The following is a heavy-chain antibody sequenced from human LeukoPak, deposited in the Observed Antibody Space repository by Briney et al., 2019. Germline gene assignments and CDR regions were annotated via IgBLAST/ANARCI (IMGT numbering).Heavy chain of an antibody. CDR2: ISYDGSNK. V-gene: IGHV3-30*14. Sequence: GGSLRLSCAASGFTFSSYAMHWVRQAPGKGLEWVAVISYDGSNKYYADSVKGRFTISRDNSKNTLYLQMNSLRAEDTAVYYCARVLIHYGAFDYWGQGTLVTVSS. J-gene: IGHJ4*02. CDR3: ARVLIHYGAFDY. CDR1: GFTFSSYA. D-gene: IGHD3-10*01.